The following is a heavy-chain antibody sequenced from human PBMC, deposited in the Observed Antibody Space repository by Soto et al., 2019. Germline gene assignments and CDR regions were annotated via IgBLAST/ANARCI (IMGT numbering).Heavy chain of an antibody. CDR1: GGSISSSSYY. V-gene: IGHV4-39*01. D-gene: IGHD1-26*01. Sequence: NPSETLSLTCTVSGGSISSSSYYWGWIRQPPGKGLEWIGSIYYSGSTYYNPSLKSRVTISVDTSKNQFSLKLSSVTAADTAVYYCARQGAPLSHYDYWGQGTLVTVSS. CDR2: IYYSGST. J-gene: IGHJ4*02. CDR3: ARQGAPLSHYDY.